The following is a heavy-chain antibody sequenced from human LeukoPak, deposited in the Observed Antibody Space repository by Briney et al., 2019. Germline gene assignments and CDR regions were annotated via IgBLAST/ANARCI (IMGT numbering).Heavy chain of an antibody. CDR1: GYTFTSYG. Sequence: ASVKVSCKASGYTFTSYGISWVRQAPGQGLEWMGWISAYNGNTNYAQKLQGRVTMTTDTSTSTAYMELRSLRSDDTAVYYCARDKDIVVVPAALPIEYYYGMDVWGQGTTVTASS. V-gene: IGHV1-18*01. J-gene: IGHJ6*02. CDR3: ARDKDIVVVPAALPIEYYYGMDV. CDR2: ISAYNGNT. D-gene: IGHD2-2*01.